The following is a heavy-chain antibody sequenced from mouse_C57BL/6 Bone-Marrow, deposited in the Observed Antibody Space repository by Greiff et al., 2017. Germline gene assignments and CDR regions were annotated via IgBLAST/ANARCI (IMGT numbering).Heavy chain of an antibody. Sequence: QVQLQQSGAELARPGASVKLSCKASGYTFTSYGISWVKQRTGQGLEWIGEIYPRSGNPYYNEKFKGQATLTADKSSSKAYMELRSLTSEDSAVYFCARGYYYGSSLTMDYWGQGTSVTGSS. V-gene: IGHV1-81*01. J-gene: IGHJ4*01. CDR2: IYPRSGNP. D-gene: IGHD1-1*01. CDR1: GYTFTSYG. CDR3: ARGYYYGSSLTMDY.